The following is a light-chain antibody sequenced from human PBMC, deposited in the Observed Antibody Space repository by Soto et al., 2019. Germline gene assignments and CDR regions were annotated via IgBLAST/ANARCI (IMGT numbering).Light chain of an antibody. CDR3: NSYTITSPYV. V-gene: IGLV2-14*01. Sequence: QSALTQPASVSGSPGQSITISCTGTSRDVGRFNFVSWYQQHPGEAPKLIIFEVTNRPSGVSNRFSGSKSGNTASLTISGLQAEDEADYYCNSYTITSPYVFGTGTKVTVL. CDR2: EVT. CDR1: SRDVGRFNF. J-gene: IGLJ1*01.